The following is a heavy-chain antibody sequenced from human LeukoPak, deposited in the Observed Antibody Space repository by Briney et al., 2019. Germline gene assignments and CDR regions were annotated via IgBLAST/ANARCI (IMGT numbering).Heavy chain of an antibody. V-gene: IGHV7-4-1*02. CDR2: ITTDTGNP. D-gene: IGHD3-10*01. CDR1: GYTLTNYA. Sequence: ASVKVSCKASGYTLTNYAINWVRQAPGQGLEWMGWITTDTGNPTYAQGFTGRFVFSLDTSVSTAYLQISNLKAEDTAVYYCARVESRHYYGSAGGVWGQGTLVTVSS. J-gene: IGHJ4*02. CDR3: ARVESRHYYGSAGGV.